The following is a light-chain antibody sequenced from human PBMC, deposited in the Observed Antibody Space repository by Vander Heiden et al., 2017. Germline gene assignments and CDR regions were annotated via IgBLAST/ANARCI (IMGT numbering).Light chain of an antibody. Sequence: IVLTKSPGTLSLSTRERATLSCRASQSVSRNYLAWYQQKPGQAPRLLIYGASSRATGIPDRCSGSGSGTDFTLTISRLEPEDFAVYYCQQYGSSPLITFGQGTRLEI. CDR2: GAS. CDR3: QQYGSSPLIT. V-gene: IGKV3-20*01. J-gene: IGKJ5*01. CDR1: QSVSRNY.